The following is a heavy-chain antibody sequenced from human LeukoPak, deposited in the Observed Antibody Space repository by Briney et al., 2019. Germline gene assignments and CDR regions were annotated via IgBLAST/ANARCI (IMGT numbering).Heavy chain of an antibody. CDR1: GFTFNTYH. D-gene: IGHD1-26*01. Sequence: GGSLRLSCAASGFTFNTYHMNWVRQAPGKGLEWVSVISGDSRSIYYTDSVKGRFTISRDNAKNSLYLQMNSLRAEDTAVYYCARHEYSGGMNHGMDVWGQGATVIVSS. CDR3: ARHEYSGGMNHGMDV. V-gene: IGHV3-21*01. J-gene: IGHJ6*02. CDR2: ISGDSRSI.